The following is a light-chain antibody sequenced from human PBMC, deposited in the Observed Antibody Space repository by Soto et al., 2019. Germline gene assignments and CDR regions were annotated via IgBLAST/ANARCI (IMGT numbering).Light chain of an antibody. Sequence: QSVLTQPPSVSGAPGQRVTISCTGSNSNIGAGYDVHWYQQLPVTAPKLLIYGNNNRPSGVPDRFSGSKSGSSASQAITGLHVDDEADYYCQSYDTSLSAWVFGGGTKLTVL. CDR1: NSNIGAGYD. CDR3: QSYDTSLSAWV. CDR2: GNN. V-gene: IGLV1-40*01. J-gene: IGLJ3*02.